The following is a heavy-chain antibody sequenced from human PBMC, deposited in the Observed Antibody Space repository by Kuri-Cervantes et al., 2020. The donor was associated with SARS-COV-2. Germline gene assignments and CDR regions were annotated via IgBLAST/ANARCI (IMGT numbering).Heavy chain of an antibody. V-gene: IGHV1-18*01. CDR2: ISAYNGST. Sequence: ASVKVSCKASGYTFTSYGISWVRQAPGQGLEWMGWISAYNGSTNYAQKLQGRVTMTTDTSTSTAYMELRSLRSDDTAVYYCARDQRIPGRYQLLIDAFDIWGQGTMVTVSS. J-gene: IGHJ3*02. CDR3: ARDQRIPGRYQLLIDAFDI. D-gene: IGHD2-2*01. CDR1: GYTFTSYG.